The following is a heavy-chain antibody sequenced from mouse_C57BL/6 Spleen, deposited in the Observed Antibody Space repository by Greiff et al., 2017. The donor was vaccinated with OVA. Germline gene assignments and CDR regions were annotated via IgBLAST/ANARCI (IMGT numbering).Heavy chain of an antibody. Sequence: QVQLKQPGAELVKPGASVKLSCKASGYTFTSYWMHWVKQRPGQGLEWIGMIHPNSGSTNYNEKFKSKATLTVDKSSSTAYMQLSSLTSEDSAVYYCAVTTVDWYFDVWGTGTTVTVSS. CDR3: AVTTVDWYFDV. CDR1: GYTFTSYW. V-gene: IGHV1-64*01. D-gene: IGHD1-1*01. J-gene: IGHJ1*03. CDR2: IHPNSGST.